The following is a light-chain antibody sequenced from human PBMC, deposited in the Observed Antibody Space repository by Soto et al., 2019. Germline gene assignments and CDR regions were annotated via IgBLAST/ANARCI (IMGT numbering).Light chain of an antibody. CDR1: QSVSNNY. Sequence: EIVLTQSPGTLSLSPGERATLSCRASQSVSNNYLAWYQQKPGQAPRLLIYGASNRATGIPARFSGSGSGTDFTLIINRLQPEDFALYFCQHYGRGSPIAFGLGRRPEIK. CDR3: QHYGRGSPIA. J-gene: IGKJ5*01. V-gene: IGKV3-20*01. CDR2: GAS.